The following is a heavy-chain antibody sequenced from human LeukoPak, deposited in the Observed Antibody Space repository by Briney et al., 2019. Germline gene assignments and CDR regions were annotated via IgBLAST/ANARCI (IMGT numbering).Heavy chain of an antibody. CDR3: ATGDYGGNPRGFAY. J-gene: IGHJ4*02. CDR2: ISSSSSYI. CDR1: GFTFSSYS. D-gene: IGHD4-23*01. Sequence: GGSLRLSCAASGFTFSSYSMNWVRQAPGKGLEWVSSISSSSSYIYYADSVKGRFTISRDNAKNSLYLQMNGLRAEDTAVYYCATGDYGGNPRGFAYWGQGTLVTVSS. V-gene: IGHV3-21*01.